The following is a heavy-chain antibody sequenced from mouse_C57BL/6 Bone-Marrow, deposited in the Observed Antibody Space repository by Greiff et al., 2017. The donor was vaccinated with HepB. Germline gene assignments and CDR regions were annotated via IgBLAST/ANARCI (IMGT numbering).Heavy chain of an antibody. J-gene: IGHJ1*03. CDR2: IRLKSDNYAT. Sequence: EVKVEESGGGLVQPGGSMKLSCVASGFTFSNYWMNWVRQSPEKGLEWVAQIRLKSDNYATHYAESVKGRFTISRDDSKSSDYLQRNNLRAEDTGIYYCTVYYYGSSYFDVWGTGTTVTVSS. V-gene: IGHV6-3*01. D-gene: IGHD1-1*01. CDR3: TVYYYGSSYFDV. CDR1: GFTFSNYW.